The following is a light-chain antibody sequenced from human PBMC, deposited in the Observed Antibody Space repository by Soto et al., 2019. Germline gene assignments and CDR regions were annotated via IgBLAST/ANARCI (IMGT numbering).Light chain of an antibody. CDR2: AAS. V-gene: IGKV1-39*01. Sequence: DIQMTQSPSSLSASVGDRVTITCRASQSISSYLNWYHQKPGKATKLLSYAASSLQSGVPSRFSGSGSGTDFTLTISSLQPEDFATYYCQQSYSTQITFGQGTRLEIK. CDR3: QQSYSTQIT. J-gene: IGKJ5*01. CDR1: QSISSY.